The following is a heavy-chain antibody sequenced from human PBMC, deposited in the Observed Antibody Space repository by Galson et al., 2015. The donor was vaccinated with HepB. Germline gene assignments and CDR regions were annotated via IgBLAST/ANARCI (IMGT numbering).Heavy chain of an antibody. CDR3: ATDLYHIVVAPSPFAY. J-gene: IGHJ4*02. Sequence: SVKVSCKVSGYTLTELSMHWVRQAPGKGLEWMGGFDPEDGETIYAQKFQGRVTMTEDTSTDTAYMELSSLRSEDTAVYYCATDLYHIVVAPSPFAYWGQGTLVTVSS. D-gene: IGHD3-22*01. CDR1: GYTLTELS. V-gene: IGHV1-24*01. CDR2: FDPEDGET.